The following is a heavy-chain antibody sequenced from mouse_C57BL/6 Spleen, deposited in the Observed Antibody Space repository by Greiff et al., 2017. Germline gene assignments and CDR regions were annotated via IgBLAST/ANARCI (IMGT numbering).Heavy chain of an antibody. D-gene: IGHD4-1*02. CDR2: IDPEDGDT. CDR3: TTSTPYYAMDY. CDR1: GFNIKDYY. J-gene: IGHJ4*01. Sequence: VQLQQSGAELVRPGASVKFSCTASGFNIKDYYMHWVKQRPEQGLEWLGRIDPEDGDTEYAPKFSGKATITADTSPNTVYLQLSSLTSEDTAVYYGTTSTPYYAMDYWGQGTSVTVSS. V-gene: IGHV14-1*01.